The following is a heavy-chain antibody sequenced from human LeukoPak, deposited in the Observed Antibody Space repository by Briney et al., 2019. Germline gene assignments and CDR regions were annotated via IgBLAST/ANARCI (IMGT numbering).Heavy chain of an antibody. CDR3: TTELRWEYGLDY. D-gene: IGHD1-26*01. CDR1: GFTFSSYS. V-gene: IGHV3-21*03. Sequence: GGSLTLSCAASGFTFSSYSRNWVRQAPGKGLEWVSSINSSGSYIYYADTGKGRSTISRDNAKTSLYMQMNSLRAEDTAVYYCTTELRWEYGLDYWGQGTLVTVSS. CDR2: INSSGSYI. J-gene: IGHJ4*02.